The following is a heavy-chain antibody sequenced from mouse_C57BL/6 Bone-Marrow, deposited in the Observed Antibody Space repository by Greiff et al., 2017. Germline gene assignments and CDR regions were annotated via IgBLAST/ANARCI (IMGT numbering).Heavy chain of an antibody. D-gene: IGHD1-1*01. CDR3: ARAYGSSQKGYFDY. V-gene: IGHV1-82*01. Sequence: QVQLQQSGPELVKPGASVKISCKASGYAFSSSWMNWVKQRPGKGLEWIGRIYPGDGDTNYNGKFKGKSTLTVDKSSSTAYMQLSSLTSEDSAVYYCARAYGSSQKGYFDYWGQGTTLTVSS. CDR1: GYAFSSSW. J-gene: IGHJ2*01. CDR2: IYPGDGDT.